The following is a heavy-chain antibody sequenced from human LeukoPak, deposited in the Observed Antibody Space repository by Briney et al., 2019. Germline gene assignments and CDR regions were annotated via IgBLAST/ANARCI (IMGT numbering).Heavy chain of an antibody. V-gene: IGHV4-4*07. CDR3: AREREDYVWGSYLEYFDY. CDR2: IYTSGST. Sequence: KPSETLSLTCTVSGGSISSYYWSWIRQPAGKGLEWIGRIYTSGSTNYNPSLKSRVTMSVDTSKNQFSLKLSSVTAADTAVYYCAREREDYVWGSYLEYFDYWGQGTLVTVSS. J-gene: IGHJ4*02. D-gene: IGHD3-16*02. CDR1: GGSISSYY.